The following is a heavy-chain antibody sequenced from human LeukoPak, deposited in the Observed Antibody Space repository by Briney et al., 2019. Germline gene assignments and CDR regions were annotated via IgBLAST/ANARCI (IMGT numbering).Heavy chain of an antibody. V-gene: IGHV3-11*01. Sequence: PGGSLRLSCAASGLSISDYYMSWIRQAPGEGLQWISYISSVTSAIHYADSMKGRFTMSRDNAKNSVYLQMNSLRTEDTAMYFCVSTPAIRRLNFWGQGTLVTVSS. J-gene: IGHJ4*02. CDR2: ISSVTSAI. D-gene: IGHD2-2*02. CDR1: GLSISDYY. CDR3: VSTPAIRRLNF.